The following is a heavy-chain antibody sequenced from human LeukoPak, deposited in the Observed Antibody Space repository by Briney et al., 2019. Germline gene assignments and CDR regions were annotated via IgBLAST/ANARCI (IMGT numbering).Heavy chain of an antibody. D-gene: IGHD3-3*01. J-gene: IGHJ4*02. CDR1: GFIFRSYA. V-gene: IGHV3-21*01. Sequence: PGGSLRLSCAASGFIFRSYAMSWVRQAPGMGLESVAAISGSGSSIYYADSVKGRFTISRDNAKNSLYLQMNSLRAEDTAVYYCARDGVAAIDYWGQGTLVAVSS. CDR3: ARDGVAAIDY. CDR2: ISGSGSSI.